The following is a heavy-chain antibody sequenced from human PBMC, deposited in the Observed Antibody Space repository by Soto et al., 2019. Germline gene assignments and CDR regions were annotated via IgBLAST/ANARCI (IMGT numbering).Heavy chain of an antibody. CDR1: GGTFSSYT. D-gene: IGHD4-17*01. V-gene: IGHV1-69*02. CDR2: IIPILGIA. CDR3: ASHPDYGDYGAFDI. J-gene: IGHJ3*02. Sequence: QVQLVQSGAEVKKPGSSVKVSCKASGGTFSSYTISWVRQAPGQGLEWMGRIIPILGIANYAQKFQGRVTITADKSTSTAYMELSSLRSEDTAVYYCASHPDYGDYGAFDIWGQGTMVTVSS.